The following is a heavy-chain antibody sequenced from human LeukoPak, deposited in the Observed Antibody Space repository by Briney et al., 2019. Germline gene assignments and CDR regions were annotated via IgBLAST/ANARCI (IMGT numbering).Heavy chain of an antibody. CDR2: INPNSGGT. Sequence: ASVKVSCKASGYTFTGYYMHWVRQAPGQGLEWMGWINPNSGGTNYAQKFQGRVTMTRDTSISTAYMELSRLRSDDTAVYYCARAYYYDSSGYYHWFDPWGQGTLVTVSS. CDR3: ARAYYYDSSGYYHWFDP. V-gene: IGHV1-2*02. D-gene: IGHD3-22*01. J-gene: IGHJ5*02. CDR1: GYTFTGYY.